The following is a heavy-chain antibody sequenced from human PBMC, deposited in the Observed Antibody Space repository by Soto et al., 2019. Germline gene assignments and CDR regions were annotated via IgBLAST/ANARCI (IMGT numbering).Heavy chain of an antibody. CDR1: GGTFSSYT. D-gene: IGHD4-17*01. V-gene: IGHV1-69*02. J-gene: IGHJ5*02. CDR3: ARVGRLRGYGDASSWFDP. CDR2: IIPILGIA. Sequence: QVQLVQSGAEVKKPGSSVKVSCKASGGTFSSYTISWVRQAPGQGLEWMGRIIPILGIANYAQKFQGRVTITADKSTSTAYMELSRLRSEDTAVYYCARVGRLRGYGDASSWFDPWGQGTLVTVSS.